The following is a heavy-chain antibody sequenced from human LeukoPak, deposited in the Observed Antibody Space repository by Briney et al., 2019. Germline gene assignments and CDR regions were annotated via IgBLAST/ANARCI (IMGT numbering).Heavy chain of an antibody. CDR2: TNTDSGGT. D-gene: IGHD3-3*01. Sequence: GAAVKVSFKASGYTFTVYYIHWERQAPGQGLEWMGLTNTDSGGTNSTQQFQGRVTLTRDTSISTAYMELSRLRSDDTAVYYCARDLGYYDCLDQFDCWGQGTLVTVFS. J-gene: IGHJ4*02. CDR1: GYTFTVYY. CDR3: ARDLGYYDCLDQFDC. V-gene: IGHV1-2*02.